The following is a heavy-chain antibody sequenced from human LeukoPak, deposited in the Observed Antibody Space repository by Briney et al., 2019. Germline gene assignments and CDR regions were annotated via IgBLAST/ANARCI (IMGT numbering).Heavy chain of an antibody. J-gene: IGHJ2*01. Sequence: PSQTLSVTSAVPGGSIISGGYSWGWIRHPPGKCLEWIGYIYHSGSNYYNTSFKSRVTMPLARPKNQLTLKLRSLTSATTAGIYYAGLTTTAWYFDLWGRGTLVTVSS. CDR2: IYHSGSN. V-gene: IGHV4-30-2*01. CDR1: GGSIISGGYS. CDR3: AGLTTTAWYFDL. D-gene: IGHD1-26*01.